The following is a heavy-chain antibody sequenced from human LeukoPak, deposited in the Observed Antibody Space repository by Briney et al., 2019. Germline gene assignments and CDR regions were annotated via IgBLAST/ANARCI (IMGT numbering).Heavy chain of an antibody. Sequence: GASVKVSCKASGYTFTSYDINWVRQATGQGLEWMGWMNPNSGNTGYAQKFQGRVTMTRNTSISTAYMELSSLRFEDTAVYYCARGQYYDSSGYWNYWGQGTLVTVSS. J-gene: IGHJ4*02. CDR2: MNPNSGNT. CDR1: GYTFTSYD. CDR3: ARGQYYDSSGYWNY. D-gene: IGHD3-22*01. V-gene: IGHV1-8*01.